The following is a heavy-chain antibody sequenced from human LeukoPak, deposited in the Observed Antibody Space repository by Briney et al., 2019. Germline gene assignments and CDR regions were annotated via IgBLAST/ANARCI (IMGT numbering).Heavy chain of an antibody. Sequence: SETLSLTCTVSGGSISSTGYYWGWARQPPGKGLEWIGSIYYSGSTHYSPSLKSRVTISVDTSKNQFSLRLSSVTAADTAVYYCARHSRNTFGVVVVPYYFDYWGQGTLVTVSS. CDR3: ARHSRNTFGVVVVPYYFDY. D-gene: IGHD3-16*02. J-gene: IGHJ4*02. CDR1: GGSISSTGYY. V-gene: IGHV4-39*01. CDR2: IYYSGST.